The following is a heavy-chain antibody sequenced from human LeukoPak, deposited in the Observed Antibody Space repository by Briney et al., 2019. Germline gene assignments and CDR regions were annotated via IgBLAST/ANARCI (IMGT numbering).Heavy chain of an antibody. CDR1: GGSISSYY. V-gene: IGHV4-59*01. J-gene: IGHJ5*02. Sequence: PSETLSLTCTVSGGSISSYYWSWIRQPPGKGLEWIGYIYYSGSTNYNPSLKSRVTISVDTSKNQFSLKVTSVTAADTAVNYCAREEVWFGEPSNSFDPWGQGTLVTVSS. CDR3: AREEVWFGEPSNSFDP. D-gene: IGHD3-10*01. CDR2: IYYSGST.